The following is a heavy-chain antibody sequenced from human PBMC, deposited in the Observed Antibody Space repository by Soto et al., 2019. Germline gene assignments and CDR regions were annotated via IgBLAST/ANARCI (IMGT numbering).Heavy chain of an antibody. CDR2: ISGSGGST. Sequence: EVQLLESGGGLVQPGGSLRLSCAASGFTFSSYAMSWVRQAPGKGLEWVSAISGSGGSTYYADSVKGRFTISRDNSKNALYLQMNSLRAEDTAVYYCAKLPYIVVVVAATPDHWGQGTLVTVSS. CDR3: AKLPYIVVVVAATPDH. D-gene: IGHD2-15*01. V-gene: IGHV3-23*01. CDR1: GFTFSSYA. J-gene: IGHJ5*02.